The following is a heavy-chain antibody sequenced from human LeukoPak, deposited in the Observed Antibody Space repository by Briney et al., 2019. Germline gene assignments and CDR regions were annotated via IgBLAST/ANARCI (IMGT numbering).Heavy chain of an antibody. CDR2: INTDGSST. V-gene: IGHV3-74*01. D-gene: IGHD1-1*01. CDR3: ARRPNWAAFDN. CDR1: GFTFSSYW. J-gene: IGHJ4*02. Sequence: GGSLRLSCAASGFTFSSYWMHWVRQAPGKGLLWVSRINTDGSSTNFADSVRGRFTISRDNSKNTLYLQMNSLRVEDTAVYYCARRPNWAAFDNRGQGTPVTVSS.